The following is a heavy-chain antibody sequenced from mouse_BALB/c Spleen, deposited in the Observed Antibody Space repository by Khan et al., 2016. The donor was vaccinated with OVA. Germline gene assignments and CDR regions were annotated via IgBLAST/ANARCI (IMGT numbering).Heavy chain of an antibody. CDR1: GCNIKDTY. CDR2: IDPANGDV. J-gene: IGHJ3*01. V-gene: IGHV14-3*02. CDR3: IRGAYSGLFAY. D-gene: IGHD2-10*01. Sequence: VQLQQSGADFVKPGASVKLSCTASGCNIKDTYMHWINQRPQQGLVWIGRIDPANGDVKYDPKFQDKATIAADASSNTAYLQLSSLTSEDTAVYYCIRGAYSGLFAYWGQGTLVTVSA.